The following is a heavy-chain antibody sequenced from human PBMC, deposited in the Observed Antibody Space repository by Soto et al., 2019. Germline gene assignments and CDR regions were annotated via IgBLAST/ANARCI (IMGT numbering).Heavy chain of an antibody. V-gene: IGHV1-69*01. J-gene: IGHJ6*02. CDR3: ASEWNGIGVPGASPPHYYGMDV. CDR2: IIPIFGTA. Sequence: QVQLVQSGAEVKKPGSSVKVSCKASGGTFSSYAISWVRQAPGQGLEWMGGIIPIFGTANYAQKFQGRVTITADESTSTAYMARSSLRAEDTVVYYCASEWNGIGVPGASPPHYYGMDVWGRGTPVTVSS. CDR1: GGTFSSYA. D-gene: IGHD2-2*01.